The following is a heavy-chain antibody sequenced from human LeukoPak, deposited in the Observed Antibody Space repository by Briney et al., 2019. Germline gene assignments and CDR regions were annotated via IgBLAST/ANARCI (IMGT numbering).Heavy chain of an antibody. Sequence: GASVKVSCKASGYTFTSYGISWVRQAPGQGLEWMGWISAYNGNTNYAQKLQGRVTMTTDTSTSTAYMELRSLRSDDTAVYYCARDCSSTRCPYYYYYGMDVWGQGTTVTVSS. CDR3: ARDCSSTRCPYYYYYGMDV. CDR1: GYTFTSYG. V-gene: IGHV1-18*01. J-gene: IGHJ6*02. D-gene: IGHD2-2*01. CDR2: ISAYNGNT.